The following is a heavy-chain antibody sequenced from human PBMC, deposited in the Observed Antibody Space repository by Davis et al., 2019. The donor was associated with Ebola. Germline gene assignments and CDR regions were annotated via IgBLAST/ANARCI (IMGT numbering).Heavy chain of an antibody. CDR1: GGSLSGFS. V-gene: IGHV4-34*01. CDR2: INPRGRT. D-gene: IGHD6-13*01. Sequence: SETLSLTCVVNGGSLSGFSWSWVRQPPGGGLEWIRDINPRGRTNYNPSLKSRVTISVDTSKNQFSLKLSSVTAADTAVYYCARLRVYSPYYYYGMDVWGQGTTVTVSS. CDR3: ARLRVYSPYYYYGMDV. J-gene: IGHJ6*02.